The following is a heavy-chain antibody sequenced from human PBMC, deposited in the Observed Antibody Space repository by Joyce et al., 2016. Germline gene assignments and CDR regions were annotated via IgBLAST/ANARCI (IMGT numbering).Heavy chain of an antibody. CDR1: GGSVTSGTYY. Sequence: QVQLQESGPGLVKPSETLSLICTVSGGSVTSGTYYWGWIRLPPGKGLEWIGYIYYTGSTNYNPSLKNRVTISIDTSKKQFSLKLSSVTAADTAVYYCARGKSVPVAGNGMDAWGPGTTVTISS. V-gene: IGHV4-61*01. J-gene: IGHJ6*02. CDR2: IYYTGST. CDR3: ARGKSVPVAGNGMDA. D-gene: IGHD6-19*01.